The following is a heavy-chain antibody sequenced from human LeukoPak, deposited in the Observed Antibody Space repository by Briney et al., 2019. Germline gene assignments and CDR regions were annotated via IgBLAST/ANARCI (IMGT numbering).Heavy chain of an antibody. Sequence: GGSLRLSCAASGSPFSSYEMNWVRQAPGKGLEWVSYISSSGSTIYYADSVKGRFTISRDNAKNSLYLQMNSLRAEDTAVYYCARWVTGTKLIPVWGQGTLVTVSS. J-gene: IGHJ4*02. CDR2: ISSSGSTI. CDR3: ARWVTGTKLIPV. D-gene: IGHD1-20*01. V-gene: IGHV3-48*03. CDR1: GSPFSSYE.